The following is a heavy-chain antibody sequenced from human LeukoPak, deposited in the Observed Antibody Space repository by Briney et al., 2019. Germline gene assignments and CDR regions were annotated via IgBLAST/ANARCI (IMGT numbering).Heavy chain of an antibody. CDR3: ASFGGSGYSYYYYYMDV. CDR1: GYTFTGYY. D-gene: IGHD3-10*01. Sequence: GASVKVSCKASGYTFTGYYMHWVRQAPGQGLEWMGWINPNSGGTNYAQKFQGRVTMTRDTSISTAYMELSRLRSDDTAVYYCASFGGSGYSYYYYYMDVWGKGTTVTVSS. V-gene: IGHV1-2*02. CDR2: INPNSGGT. J-gene: IGHJ6*03.